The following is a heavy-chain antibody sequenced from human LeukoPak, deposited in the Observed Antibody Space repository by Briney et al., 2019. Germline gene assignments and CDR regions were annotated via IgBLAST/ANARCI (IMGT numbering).Heavy chain of an antibody. CDR2: MYYSGSP. V-gene: IGHV4-39*01. CDR3: ANYYGSGTYYKSFQH. Sequence: SETLSLTCTVSAGSTTSSSSYWDWIRHPPGNGLEWIATMYYSGSPYYNPSLKSRFTISVDTSKNQFSLKLSSVTAADTAVYYCANYYGSGTYYKSFQHWGQGTLVTVSS. D-gene: IGHD3-10*01. CDR1: AGSTTSSSSY. J-gene: IGHJ1*01.